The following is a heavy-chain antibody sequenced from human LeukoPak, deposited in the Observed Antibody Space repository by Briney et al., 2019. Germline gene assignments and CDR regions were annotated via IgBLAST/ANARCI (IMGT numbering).Heavy chain of an antibody. Sequence: SETLSLTCTVSGYSISSGYYWGWIRQPPGKGLEWIGFIYHSGNTNYNPSLASRVTLSLDTSKTQLSLRLTSVTAADTAVYYCAREEGIAAAGALEYWGQGILVTVSS. CDR1: GYSISSGYY. D-gene: IGHD6-13*01. CDR2: IYHSGNT. CDR3: AREEGIAAAGALEY. V-gene: IGHV4-38-2*02. J-gene: IGHJ4*02.